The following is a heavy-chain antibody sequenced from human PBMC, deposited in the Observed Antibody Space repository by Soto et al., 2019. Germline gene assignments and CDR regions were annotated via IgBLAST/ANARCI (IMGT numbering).Heavy chain of an antibody. Sequence: SGPTLVNPTQTLTLTCTFSGFSLSTSGVGVGWIRQPPGKALEWLALIYWNDDKRYSPSLKSRLTITKDTSKNQVVLTMTNMDPVDTATYYCAHRRSDTAMDWYYFDYWGQGTLVTVSS. CDR1: GFSLSTSGVG. CDR2: IYWNDDK. J-gene: IGHJ4*02. V-gene: IGHV2-5*01. D-gene: IGHD5-18*01. CDR3: AHRRSDTAMDWYYFDY.